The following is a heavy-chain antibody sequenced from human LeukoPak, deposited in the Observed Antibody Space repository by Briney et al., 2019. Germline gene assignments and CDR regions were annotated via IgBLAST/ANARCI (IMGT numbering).Heavy chain of an antibody. Sequence: PSETLSLTCIVSGGSISSYYWSWIRQPPGKGLEWIGYIYYSGSTNYNPSLKSRVTISVDTSKNQFSLKLSSVTAADTAVYYCARGTAVAGYYYYGMDVWGQGTTVTVSS. J-gene: IGHJ6*02. D-gene: IGHD6-19*01. CDR1: GGSISSYY. CDR2: IYYSGST. V-gene: IGHV4-59*08. CDR3: ARGTAVAGYYYYGMDV.